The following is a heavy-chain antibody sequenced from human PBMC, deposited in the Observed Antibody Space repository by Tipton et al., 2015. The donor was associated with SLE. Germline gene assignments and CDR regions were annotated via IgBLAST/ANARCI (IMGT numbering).Heavy chain of an antibody. D-gene: IGHD6-19*01. CDR2: ISYDGSNK. CDR3: ASGVGAVAGGGY. CDR1: GFTFSSYA. Sequence: RSLRLSCAASGFTFSSYAMHWVRQAPGKGLEWVAVISYDGSNKYYADSVKGRFTISRDNSKNTLYLQMNSLRAEDTAVYYCASGVGAVAGGGYWGQGTLVTVSS. J-gene: IGHJ4*02. V-gene: IGHV3-30*04.